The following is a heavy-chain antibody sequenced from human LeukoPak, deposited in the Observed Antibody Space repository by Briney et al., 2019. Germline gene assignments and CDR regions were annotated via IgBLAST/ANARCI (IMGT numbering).Heavy chain of an antibody. CDR3: ARGRSTGFPYYFEY. V-gene: IGHV1-8*03. J-gene: IGHJ4*02. CDR1: GYTFTSYE. CDR2: MNPNSGNT. Sequence: ASVKVSCKASGYTFTSYEINWVRQGTGQGLEWMGWMNPNSGNTGYAQKFQGRVTITRNASISTAYMELSGLRSEDTAVYYCARGRSTGFPYYFEYWGQGTLVTVSS.